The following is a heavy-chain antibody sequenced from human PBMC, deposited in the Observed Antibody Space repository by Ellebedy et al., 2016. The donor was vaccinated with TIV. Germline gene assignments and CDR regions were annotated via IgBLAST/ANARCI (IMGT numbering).Heavy chain of an antibody. J-gene: IGHJ6*02. CDR3: ARGDSSGWSSMDV. CDR2: IIPIFGTA. V-gene: IGHV1-69*13. CDR1: GGTFSSYA. D-gene: IGHD6-19*01. Sequence: SVKVSXKASGGTFSSYAISWVRQAPGQGLEWMGGIIPIFGTANYAQKFQGRVTITADESTSTAYMELSSLRSEDTAVYYCARGDSSGWSSMDVWGQGTTVTVSS.